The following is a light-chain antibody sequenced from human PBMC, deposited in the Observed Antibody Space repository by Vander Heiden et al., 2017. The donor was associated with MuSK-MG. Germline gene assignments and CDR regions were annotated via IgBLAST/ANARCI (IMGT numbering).Light chain of an antibody. Sequence: DIQMTQSPSSLSASVGDRVTITCRASQSISSYLNWYQQKPGKAPKLLIYAASSLQSGVPSRFSGSGSGTDFTLTISSLQPEDFATYYCQQSYSLGQGTKLEIK. CDR3: QQSYS. CDR2: AAS. J-gene: IGKJ2*01. V-gene: IGKV1-39*01. CDR1: QSISSY.